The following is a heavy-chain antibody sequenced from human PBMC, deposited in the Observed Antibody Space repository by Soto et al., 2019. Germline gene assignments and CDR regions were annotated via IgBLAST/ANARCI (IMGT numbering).Heavy chain of an antibody. J-gene: IGHJ4*02. CDR1: GGTFSSYT. D-gene: IGHD6-19*01. CDR3: ASSTLIAVAGTSFDY. CDR2: IIPILGIA. V-gene: IGHV1-69*02. Sequence: QVQLVQSGAEVKKPGSSVKVSCKASGGTFSSYTISWVRQAPGQGLEWMGRIIPILGIANYAQKFQGRVTITADKSTSTAYMELSSLRSEDTALYYCASSTLIAVAGTSFDYWGQGTLVTVSS.